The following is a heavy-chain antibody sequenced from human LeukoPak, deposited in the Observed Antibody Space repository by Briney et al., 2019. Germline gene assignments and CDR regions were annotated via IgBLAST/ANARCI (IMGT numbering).Heavy chain of an antibody. D-gene: IGHD6-13*01. V-gene: IGHV4-61*02. J-gene: IGHJ4*02. CDR1: GGSISSGSYY. CDR2: IYTSGST. Sequence: SETLSLTCTVSGGSISSGSYYWSWIRQPAGKGLEWIGRIYTSGSTNYNPSLKSRVTISVDTSKNQFSLKLSSVTAADTAVYYCARDIAAAGTGFDYWGQGTLVTVSS. CDR3: ARDIAAAGTGFDY.